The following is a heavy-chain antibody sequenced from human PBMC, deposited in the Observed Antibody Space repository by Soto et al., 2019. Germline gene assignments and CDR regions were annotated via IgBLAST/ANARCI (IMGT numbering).Heavy chain of an antibody. CDR1: GYTFTNFG. V-gene: IGHV1-18*01. Sequence: GASVKVSCKASGYTFTNFGISWVRQAPGQGLEWMGWISAYNGNTNYAQKFQGWVTMTRDTSISTAYMELSRLRSDDTAVYYCARALYYDILTGYYYFDYWGQGTLVTSPQ. D-gene: IGHD3-9*01. CDR3: ARALYYDILTGYYYFDY. CDR2: ISAYNGNT. J-gene: IGHJ4*02.